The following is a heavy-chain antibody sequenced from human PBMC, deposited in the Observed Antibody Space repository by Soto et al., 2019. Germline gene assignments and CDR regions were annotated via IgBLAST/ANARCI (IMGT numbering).Heavy chain of an antibody. V-gene: IGHV1-18*01. CDR2: ISGYNGNT. CDR3: SRFMMVGGWFDPNYYHGMDV. J-gene: IGHJ6*02. D-gene: IGHD6-19*01. Sequence: QVQLVQSGAEVKKPGASVTVSCKTSGYTFSNYGINWVRQAPGQGLEWMGWISGYNGNTNYAQTVQGRVTMTTDTSTGKVYMELRSLKSDDTAIYYCSRFMMVGGWFDPNYYHGMDVWGQGTTVTVSS. CDR1: GYTFSNYG.